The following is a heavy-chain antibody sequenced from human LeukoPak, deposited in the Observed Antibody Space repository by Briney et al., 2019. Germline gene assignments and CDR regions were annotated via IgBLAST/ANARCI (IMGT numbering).Heavy chain of an antibody. CDR1: GGSISRGDYY. Sequence: SQTLSLICNVSGGSISRGDYYWSWIRQPPGKPLEWIGYIYYSGSTYYNPSLKSRVTISVDTSKNQFSLKLSSVTAADTAVYYCARERESNLTGYYPSYFDYWGQGTLVTVSS. CDR2: IYYSGST. D-gene: IGHD3-9*01. CDR3: ARERESNLTGYYPSYFDY. V-gene: IGHV4-30-4*01. J-gene: IGHJ4*02.